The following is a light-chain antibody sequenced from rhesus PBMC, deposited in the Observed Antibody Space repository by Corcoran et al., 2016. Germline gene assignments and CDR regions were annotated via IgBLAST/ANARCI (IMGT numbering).Light chain of an antibody. Sequence: EIVMTQSPATLALSPGERATLSCRASQSVSSYLAWYQQKPGQAPRLLFYGATSRATGRQDRFSGSGSGSEFTLTLSCLEPEVVGFYFCLQSSDWPQYSFGQVTKVEIK. CDR1: QSVSSY. CDR2: GAT. V-gene: IGKV3-24*04. J-gene: IGKJ2*01. CDR3: LQSSDWPQYS.